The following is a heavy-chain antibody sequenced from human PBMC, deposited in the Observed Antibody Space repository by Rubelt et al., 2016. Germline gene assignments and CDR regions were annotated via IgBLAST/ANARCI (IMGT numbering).Heavy chain of an antibody. Sequence: QVQLQESGPGLVKPSETLSLICTVSDYSISSGYYWGWIRQPPGKGLEWIGEVFHSGSTNYNPSLKMRVTISVDKSESRFSLNLTSVTAADTALYFCTSWNYVWFDYWGQGILVIVSS. CDR2: VFHSGST. CDR1: DYSISSGYY. CDR3: TSWNYVWFDY. V-gene: IGHV4-38-2*02. J-gene: IGHJ4*02. D-gene: IGHD1-7*01.